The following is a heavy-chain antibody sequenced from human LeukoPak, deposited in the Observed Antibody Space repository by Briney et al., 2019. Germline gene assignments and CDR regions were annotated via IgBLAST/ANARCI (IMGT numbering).Heavy chain of an antibody. V-gene: IGHV3-23*01. CDR3: AKDLAVNPGGGDYGQYGMDV. D-gene: IGHD4-17*01. J-gene: IGHJ6*02. CDR2: ISGSGGNT. CDR1: GFTVSSYS. Sequence: GGSLRLSCAASGFTVSSYSMSWVRQAPGKGREWVSAISGSGGNTYYADSVKGPFTISRDNSKNTLYLQMNSLRAEDTAVYYCAKDLAVNPGGGDYGQYGMDVWGQGTTVTVSS.